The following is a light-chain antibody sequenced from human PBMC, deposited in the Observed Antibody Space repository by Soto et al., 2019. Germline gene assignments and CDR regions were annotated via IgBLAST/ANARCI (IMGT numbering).Light chain of an antibody. V-gene: IGKV3-20*01. CDR1: QTVSSTY. CDR2: GAS. Sequence: IVLTQSPGTLSLSPGERATLSCRASQTVSSTYLAWYQQKPGQAPRLLIHGASSRATGIPDRFSGSGSGTDFTLTIGRLEPEDFALYYCQQYGGSPPLTFGGGTKVEIK. CDR3: QQYGGSPPLT. J-gene: IGKJ4*02.